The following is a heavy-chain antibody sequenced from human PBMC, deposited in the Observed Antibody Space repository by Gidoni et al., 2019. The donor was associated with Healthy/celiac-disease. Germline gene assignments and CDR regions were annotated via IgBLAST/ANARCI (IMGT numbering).Heavy chain of an antibody. CDR1: GSSISSGGYY. CDR3: ARDGISGYYDSSGYYGLGAFDI. J-gene: IGHJ3*02. Sequence: QVQLQESGPGLVKPSQTLSLTCTVSGSSISSGGYYWSWIRQHPGKGLEWIGYIYYSGSTYYNPSLKSRVTISVDTSKNQFSLKLSSVTAADTAVYYCARDGISGYYDSSGYYGLGAFDIWGQGTMVTVSS. CDR2: IYYSGST. V-gene: IGHV4-31*03. D-gene: IGHD3-22*01.